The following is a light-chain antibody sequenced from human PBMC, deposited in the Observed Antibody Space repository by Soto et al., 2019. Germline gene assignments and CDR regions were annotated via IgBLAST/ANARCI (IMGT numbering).Light chain of an antibody. J-gene: IGKJ2*01. CDR3: QQSYSTPNT. CDR2: TSS. Sequence: DLQMTQSPSSLSVSVGDRVTITCRASQSISDFLHWYQQVPGKAPKLLIYTSSNLQSGVPSRFSGSGSGTDFSLTISSPQPEDSATYYCQQSYSTPNTFGQGTKLEI. CDR1: QSISDF. V-gene: IGKV1-39*01.